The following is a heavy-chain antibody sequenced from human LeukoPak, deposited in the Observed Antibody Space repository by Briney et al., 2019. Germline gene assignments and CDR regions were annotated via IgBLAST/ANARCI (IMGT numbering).Heavy chain of an antibody. D-gene: IGHD2-2*01. Sequence: GGSLRLSCAASGFTFSSYSMNWVRQAPGKGLEWVSYISSSSSTIYYADSVKGRFTISRDNAKNTLYLQMNSLRVEDTALYYCAKGNIVVVSAAPFDYWGQGTLVTVSS. CDR2: ISSSSSTI. CDR3: AKGNIVVVSAAPFDY. CDR1: GFTFSSYS. V-gene: IGHV3-48*01. J-gene: IGHJ4*02.